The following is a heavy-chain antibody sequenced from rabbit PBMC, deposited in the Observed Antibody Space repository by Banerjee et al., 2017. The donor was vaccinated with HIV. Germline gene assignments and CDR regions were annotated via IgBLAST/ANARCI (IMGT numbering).Heavy chain of an antibody. Sequence: QQLEESGGDLVKPGASLTLTCTASGFDFSSDYDMWWVRQAPGKGLEWIACIDTNSGSTYYATWAKGRFTISKTSSTTVTLQMTSLTATDTASYFCARDSNAWGASYFNLWGPGTLVTVS. CDR1: GFDFSSDYD. J-gene: IGHJ4*01. CDR2: IDTNSGST. CDR3: ARDSNAWGASYFNL. D-gene: IGHD4-1*01. V-gene: IGHV1S40*01.